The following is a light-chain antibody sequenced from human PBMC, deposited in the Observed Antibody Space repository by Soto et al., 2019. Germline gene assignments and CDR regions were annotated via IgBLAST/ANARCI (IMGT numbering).Light chain of an antibody. J-gene: IGKJ2*01. CDR1: QSVSSY. V-gene: IGKV3-11*01. CDR2: DAS. CDR3: QQRSNWPLYT. Sequence: EIVLTQSPATLSLSPGERATLSCRASQSVSSYLAWYQQKPGQAPRLLIYDASNMATGIPARFSGSGSGTDFTLTISSLEPDDFAVYYCQQRSNWPLYTFGQGTKLEIK.